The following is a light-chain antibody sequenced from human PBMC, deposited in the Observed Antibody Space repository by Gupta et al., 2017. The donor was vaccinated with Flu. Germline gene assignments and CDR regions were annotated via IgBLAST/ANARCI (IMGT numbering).Light chain of an antibody. Sequence: ATLSLSPGDRAILSCRASQSINIYVSWHQQKPGQPPRLLMFDASKRAAGIPDRFSGSGSGTDFTLTISTLEPEDFAVYYCQPRSDLQVITFGKGTKLKIK. CDR2: DAS. CDR1: QSINIY. V-gene: IGKV3-11*01. CDR3: QPRSDLQVIT. J-gene: IGKJ2*01.